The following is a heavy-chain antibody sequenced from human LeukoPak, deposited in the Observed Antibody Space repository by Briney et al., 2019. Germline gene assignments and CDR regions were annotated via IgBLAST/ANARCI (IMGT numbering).Heavy chain of an antibody. CDR2: IKSYSAGGAT. CDR3: TTDKFSSDWYGGFYH. J-gene: IGHJ4*02. Sequence: PGGSLRLSCTASGVTVGNACMSWVRQAPGKGLEWVGRIKSYSAGGATDFAAPVKGRFTMSRDDSKNTLFLQMNSLKSEDTAVYYCTTDKFSSDWYGGFYHWGQGTLVTVSS. D-gene: IGHD3-9*01. CDR1: GVTVGNAC. V-gene: IGHV3-15*01.